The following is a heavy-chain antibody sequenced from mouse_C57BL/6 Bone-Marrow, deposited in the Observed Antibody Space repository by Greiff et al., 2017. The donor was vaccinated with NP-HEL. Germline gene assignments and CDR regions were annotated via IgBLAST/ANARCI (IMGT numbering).Heavy chain of an antibody. Sequence: VKLQESGAELARPGASVKLSCKASGYTFTSYGISWVKQRTGQGLEWIGEIYPRSGNTYYNEKFKGKATLTADKSSSTADMELRSLTSEDSAVYFCARGDYDYAMDYWGQGTSVTVSS. V-gene: IGHV1-81*01. D-gene: IGHD2-4*01. CDR1: GYTFTSYG. J-gene: IGHJ4*01. CDR3: ARGDYDYAMDY. CDR2: IYPRSGNT.